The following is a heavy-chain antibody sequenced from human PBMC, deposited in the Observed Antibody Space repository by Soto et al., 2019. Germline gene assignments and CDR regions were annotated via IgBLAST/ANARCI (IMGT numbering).Heavy chain of an antibody. J-gene: IGHJ4*02. CDR1: GGSFSGYY. CDR2: INHSGST. Sequence: SETLSLTCAVYGGSFSGYYWSWIRQPPGKGLEWIGEINHSGSTNYNPSLKSRVTISVDTSKNQFSLKLSSVTAADTAVYYCARVHDYYDSSGYYLGPFDYWGQGTLVTAPQ. V-gene: IGHV4-34*01. CDR3: ARVHDYYDSSGYYLGPFDY. D-gene: IGHD3-22*01.